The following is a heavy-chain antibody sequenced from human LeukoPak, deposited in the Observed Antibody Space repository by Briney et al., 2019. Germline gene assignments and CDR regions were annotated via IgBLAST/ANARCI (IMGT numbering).Heavy chain of an antibody. V-gene: IGHV4-34*01. CDR3: ARDTSLLWFGDRNQTYYYYYYMDV. D-gene: IGHD3-10*01. CDR1: GGSFSAYY. Sequence: PSETLSLTCAVYGGSFSAYYWSWIRQPPGKGLEWIGEIDHSGSTYYNPSLKSRVTISVDTSKNQFSLKLSSVTAADTAVYYCARDTSLLWFGDRNQTYYYYYYMDVWGKGTTVTVSS. J-gene: IGHJ6*03. CDR2: IDHSGST.